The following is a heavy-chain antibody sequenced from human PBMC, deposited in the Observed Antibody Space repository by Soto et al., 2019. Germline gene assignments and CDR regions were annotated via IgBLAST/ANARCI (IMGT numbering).Heavy chain of an antibody. CDR2: IIPIFGTA. D-gene: IGHD3-10*01. Sequence: QVQLVQSGAEVKKPGSSVKVSCKASGGTFSSYAISWVRQAPGQGLEWMGGIIPIFGTANYAQKFQGRVTITADESTSTAYMELSSLRSEDTAVYYCARGYFEGTTMVRGGRTGMDAWGQGTTVSVSS. V-gene: IGHV1-69*01. CDR1: GGTFSSYA. CDR3: ARGYFEGTTMVRGGRTGMDA. J-gene: IGHJ6*02.